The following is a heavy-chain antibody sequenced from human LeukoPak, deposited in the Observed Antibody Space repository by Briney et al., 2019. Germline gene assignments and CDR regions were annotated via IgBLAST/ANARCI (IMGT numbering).Heavy chain of an antibody. CDR3: AREGVAVADLYYYYYYMDV. D-gene: IGHD6-19*01. CDR2: ISSSSSTI. J-gene: IGHJ6*03. V-gene: IGHV3-48*01. Sequence: GGSLRLSYAASGFTFSSYSMNWVRQAPGKGLEWVSYISSSSSTIYYADSVKGRFTISRDNAKNSLYLQMNSLRAEDTAVYYCAREGVAVADLYYYYYYMDVWGKGTTVTVSS. CDR1: GFTFSSYS.